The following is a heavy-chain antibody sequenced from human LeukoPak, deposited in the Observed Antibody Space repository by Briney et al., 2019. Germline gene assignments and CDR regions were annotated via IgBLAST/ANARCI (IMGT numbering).Heavy chain of an antibody. CDR3: ATNRVGTYDRPFDI. Sequence: SETLSLTCTVSGGSISSYYWSWIRQPPGKGLEWIGDIHYTGTTKYNPSLKSRVTISIDTSKNQFSLELSSVTATDTAVYFCATNRVGTYDRPFDIWGQGTMVTVSS. D-gene: IGHD1-26*01. V-gene: IGHV4-59*08. CDR2: IHYTGTT. J-gene: IGHJ3*02. CDR1: GGSISSYY.